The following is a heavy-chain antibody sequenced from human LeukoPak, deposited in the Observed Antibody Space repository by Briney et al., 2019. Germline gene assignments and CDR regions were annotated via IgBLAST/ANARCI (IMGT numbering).Heavy chain of an antibody. J-gene: IGHJ4*02. CDR3: AKDQERIAVAGTVDY. CDR1: GFTFSSYW. Sequence: GGSLRLSCAASGFTFSSYWMHWVRQTPGKGLVWVAVISYDGSNKYYADSVKGRFTISRDNSKNTLYLQMNSLRAEDTAVYYCAKDQERIAVAGTVDYWGQGTLVTVSS. V-gene: IGHV3-30*18. CDR2: ISYDGSNK. D-gene: IGHD6-19*01.